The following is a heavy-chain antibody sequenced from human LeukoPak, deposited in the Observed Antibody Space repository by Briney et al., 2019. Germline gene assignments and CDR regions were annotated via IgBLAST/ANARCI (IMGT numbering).Heavy chain of an antibody. CDR1: GFTFSSYS. Sequence: GGSLRLSCAASGFTFSSYSMNWVRQAPGKGLEWVSSISSSSSYIYYADSVKGRFTISRDNAKNSLFLQMNSLRGEDTAVYYCARALVGDGSSTYWGQGTLVTVSS. V-gene: IGHV3-21*04. J-gene: IGHJ4*02. CDR3: ARALVGDGSSTY. D-gene: IGHD2-15*01. CDR2: ISSSSSYI.